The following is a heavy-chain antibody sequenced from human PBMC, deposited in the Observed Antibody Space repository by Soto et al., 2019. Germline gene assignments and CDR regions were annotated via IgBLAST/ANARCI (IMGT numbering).Heavy chain of an antibody. CDR1: GFTFSSYA. CDR3: ALRTTTHSVYYYMDV. V-gene: IGHV3-23*01. D-gene: IGHD1-1*01. Sequence: PGGSLRLSCAASGFTFSSYAMSWVRQAPGKGLEWVSAISGSGGSTYYADSVKGRFTISRDNSKNTLYLQMNSLRAEDTAVYYCALRTTTHSVYYYMDVWGKGTTVTVSS. J-gene: IGHJ6*03. CDR2: ISGSGGST.